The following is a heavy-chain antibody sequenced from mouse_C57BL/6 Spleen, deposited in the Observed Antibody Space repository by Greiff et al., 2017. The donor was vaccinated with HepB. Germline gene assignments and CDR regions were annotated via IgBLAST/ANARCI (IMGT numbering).Heavy chain of an antibody. Sequence: EVMLVESGGDLVKPGGSLKLSCAASGFTFSSYGMSWVRQTPDKRLEWVATISSGGSYTYYPDSVKGRFTISGDNAKNTLYLQMSSLKSEDTAMYYCARHGGSSGDYYAMDYWGQGTSVTVSS. CDR3: ARHGGSSGDYYAMDY. J-gene: IGHJ4*01. V-gene: IGHV5-6*01. CDR1: GFTFSSYG. CDR2: ISSGGSYT. D-gene: IGHD3-2*02.